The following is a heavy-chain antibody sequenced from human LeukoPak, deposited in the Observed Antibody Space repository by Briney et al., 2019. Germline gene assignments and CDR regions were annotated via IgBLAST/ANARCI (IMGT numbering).Heavy chain of an antibody. CDR3: TRTIPPAH. CDR1: GFSISSHY. Sequence: PGGSLRPSCTASGFSISSHYISWVRQAPGKGLDWVSVIYRSGGTYFADSVKGRFTISRDDSQNTVSLQMNNLRAEDTAVYYCTRTIPPAHWGQGTLVTVSS. CDR2: IYRSGGT. D-gene: IGHD5-24*01. J-gene: IGHJ4*02. V-gene: IGHV3-53*01.